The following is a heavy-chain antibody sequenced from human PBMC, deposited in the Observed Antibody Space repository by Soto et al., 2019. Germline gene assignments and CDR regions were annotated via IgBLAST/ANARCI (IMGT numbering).Heavy chain of an antibody. D-gene: IGHD6-19*01. CDR1: GGSFSGYY. CDR2: INHSGST. V-gene: IGHV4-34*01. CDR3: ASGGSGNSAEVFDY. Sequence: SETLSLTCAVYGGSFSGYYWSWIRQPPGKGLEWIGEINHSGSTNYNPSLKSRVTISVDTSKNQFSLKLSSVTAADTAVYYCASGGSGNSAEVFDYWGQGTLVTVSS. J-gene: IGHJ4*02.